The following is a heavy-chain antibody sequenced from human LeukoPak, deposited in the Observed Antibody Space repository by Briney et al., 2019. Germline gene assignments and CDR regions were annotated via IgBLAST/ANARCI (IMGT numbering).Heavy chain of an antibody. J-gene: IGHJ3*02. D-gene: IGHD6-19*01. CDR1: GFTFSSYG. V-gene: IGHV3-30*18. CDR3: AKDLSQWLVRGAFDI. Sequence: GGSLRLSCVGSGFTFSSYGVHWVRQAPGTGLEWVAVISFDGSITYYADSVKGRFTISRDNSKNTLYLQMNSLRAEDTAVYYCAKDLSQWLVRGAFDIWGQGTMVTVSS. CDR2: ISFDGSIT.